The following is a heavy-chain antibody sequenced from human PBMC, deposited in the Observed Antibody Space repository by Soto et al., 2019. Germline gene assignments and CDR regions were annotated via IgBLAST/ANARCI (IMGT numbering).Heavy chain of an antibody. CDR3: ARADCSGGSCYSIARWFDP. D-gene: IGHD2-15*01. CDR2: IYYSGST. Sequence: QVQLQESGPGLVKPSQTLSLTCTVSGGSISSGGYYWSWIRQHPGKGLEWIGNIYYSGSTYYNPSIKSRVTISVDPSKNQFSLKLSSVTAADTAVYYCARADCSGGSCYSIARWFDPWGQGTLVTVSS. CDR1: GGSISSGGYY. J-gene: IGHJ5*02. V-gene: IGHV4-31*03.